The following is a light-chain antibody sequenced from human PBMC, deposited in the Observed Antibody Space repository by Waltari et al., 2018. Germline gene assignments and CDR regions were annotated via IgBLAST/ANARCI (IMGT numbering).Light chain of an antibody. CDR3: QQYGMSPIYS. CDR1: QNVRRNF. Sequence: EIVLTQSPGTLSLSPGERVTLSCRASQNVRRNFIGWYQQKPGQAPRLLVYDASSRATGIPDRFSGSGSGTDFSLSISTLEPEDSAVYYCQQYGMSPIYSFGQGTKLEIK. J-gene: IGKJ2*03. V-gene: IGKV3-20*01. CDR2: DAS.